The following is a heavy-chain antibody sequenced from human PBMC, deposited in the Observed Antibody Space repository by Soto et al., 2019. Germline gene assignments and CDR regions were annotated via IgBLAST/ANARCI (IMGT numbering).Heavy chain of an antibody. J-gene: IGHJ4*02. CDR1: GGSVSSSSYY. CDR2: IYYSGSI. CDR3: ARLRGNCSGGSCYPDY. Sequence: SETLSLTCTVSGGSVSSSSYYWGRVRQPPGKGLEWIGNIYYSGSINYNPSLTSRLTISVDTSKNQFSLKLSSLTAADTAVYYCARLRGNCSGGSCYPDYWGQGTLVTVSS. V-gene: IGHV4-61*01. D-gene: IGHD2-15*01.